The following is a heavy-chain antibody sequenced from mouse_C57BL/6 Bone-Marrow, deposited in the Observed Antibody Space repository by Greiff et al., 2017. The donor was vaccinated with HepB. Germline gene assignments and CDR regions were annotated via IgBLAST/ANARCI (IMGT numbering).Heavy chain of an antibody. CDR1: GYTFTSYG. D-gene: IGHD2-4*01. CDR2: IYPRSGNT. V-gene: IGHV1-81*01. Sequence: VHLVESGAELARPGASVKLSCKASGYTFTSYGISWVKQRTGQGLEWIGEIYPRSGNTYYNEKFKGKATLTADKSSSTAYMELRSLTSEDSAVYFCARRTDYDYDGGFDYWGQGTTLTVSS. J-gene: IGHJ2*01. CDR3: ARRTDYDYDGGFDY.